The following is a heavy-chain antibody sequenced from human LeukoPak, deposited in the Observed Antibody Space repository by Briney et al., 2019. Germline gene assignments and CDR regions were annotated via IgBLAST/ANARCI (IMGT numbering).Heavy chain of an antibody. V-gene: IGHV1-69*04. CDR2: IIPIFGIA. J-gene: IGHJ4*02. Sequence: SVKVSCKASGGTFSSYAISWVRQAPGQGLEWMGRIIPIFGIANYAQKFHGRVTITSDKSTSTAYVELSSLRSEDTAVYYCAREVVPAAIEFGFDYWGQGTLVTVSS. CDR3: AREVVPAAIEFGFDY. CDR1: GGTFSSYA. D-gene: IGHD2-2*02.